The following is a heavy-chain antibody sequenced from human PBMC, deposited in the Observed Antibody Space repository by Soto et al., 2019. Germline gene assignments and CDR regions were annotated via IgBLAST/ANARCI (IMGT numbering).Heavy chain of an antibody. CDR3: GRVGDYKYWSGPDY. J-gene: IGHJ4*02. Sequence: GGSLRLSCAASGFSFSDHYMDWVRQAPGKGLEWVARIRNKANRYTTEYAASVKGRFTISRDDSKNSLFLQMNSLQTEDTAVYYCGRVGDYKYWSGPDYWGQGTVVSVSS. D-gene: IGHD2-15*01. CDR2: IRNKANRYTT. V-gene: IGHV3-72*01. CDR1: GFSFSDHY.